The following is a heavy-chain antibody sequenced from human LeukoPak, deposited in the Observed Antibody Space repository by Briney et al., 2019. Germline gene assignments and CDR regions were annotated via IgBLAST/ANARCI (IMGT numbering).Heavy chain of an antibody. Sequence: ASVKVSCKASGYTFTSYYMHWVRQAPGQGLEWMGIINPSGGSTSYAQKFQGRVTMTRDMSTSTVYKELSSLRSEDTAVYYCASEGGSSKYFQHWGQGTLVTVSS. J-gene: IGHJ1*01. V-gene: IGHV1-46*01. D-gene: IGHD1-26*01. CDR1: GYTFTSYY. CDR2: INPSGGST. CDR3: ASEGGSSKYFQH.